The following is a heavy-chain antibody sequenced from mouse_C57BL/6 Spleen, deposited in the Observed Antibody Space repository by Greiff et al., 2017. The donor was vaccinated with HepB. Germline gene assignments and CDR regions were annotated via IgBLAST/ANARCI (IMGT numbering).Heavy chain of an antibody. CDR1: GYAFTNYL. V-gene: IGHV1-54*01. CDR3: ARGYGNYYFDY. J-gene: IGHJ2*01. D-gene: IGHD2-1*01. CDR2: INPGSGGT. Sequence: VKLMESGAELVRPGTSVKVSCKASGYAFTNYLIEWVKQRPGQGLEWIGVINPGSGGTNYNEKFKGKATLTADKSSSTAYMQLSSLTSEDSAVYFCARGYGNYYFDYWGQGTTLTVSS.